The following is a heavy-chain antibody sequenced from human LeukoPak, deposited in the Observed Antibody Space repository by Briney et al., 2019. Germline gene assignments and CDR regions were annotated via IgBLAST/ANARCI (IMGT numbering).Heavy chain of an antibody. D-gene: IGHD3-22*01. J-gene: IGHJ3*02. CDR2: IYYSGST. Sequence: PSETLSLTCTVSGGSISTYYWNWIRQPPGRGLEWIGYIYYSGSTNYNPSLTGRVTISVDTSKNQSSLKLCSVTAADKAVYYCAREYNYYDSSGWDAFEIWGQGTMVTVSS. CDR1: GGSISTYY. CDR3: AREYNYYDSSGWDAFEI. V-gene: IGHV4-59*01.